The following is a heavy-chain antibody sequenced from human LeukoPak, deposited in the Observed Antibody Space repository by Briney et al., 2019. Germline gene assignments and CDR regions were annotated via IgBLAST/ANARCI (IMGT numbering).Heavy chain of an antibody. J-gene: IGHJ3*01. Sequence: PGGSLRLSCAASGFTFSTYEMNWVRQAPGKGLEWVSFISSDGYSIYYADSVKGRFTISRDNAKNSLYLQMNSLGAEDTAVYYCARDHGLVAEPAFDVWGQGTMVTVSS. CDR3: ARDHGLVAEPAFDV. V-gene: IGHV3-48*03. CDR1: GFTFSTYE. D-gene: IGHD2-15*01. CDR2: ISSDGYSI.